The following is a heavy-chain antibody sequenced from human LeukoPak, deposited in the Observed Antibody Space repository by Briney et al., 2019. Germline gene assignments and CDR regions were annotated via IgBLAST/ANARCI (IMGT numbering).Heavy chain of an antibody. D-gene: IGHD2-15*01. V-gene: IGHV3-23*01. CDR3: AKDDAYCSGGSCNPGYFDY. J-gene: IGHJ4*02. CDR1: GFTFSSYS. Sequence: GGSLRLSCAASGFTFSSYSMNWVRQAPGKGLEWVSAISGSGVSTYYADSVKGRFTISRDNSKNTLYLQMNSLRAEDTAVYYCAKDDAYCSGGSCNPGYFDYWGQGTLVTVSS. CDR2: ISGSGVST.